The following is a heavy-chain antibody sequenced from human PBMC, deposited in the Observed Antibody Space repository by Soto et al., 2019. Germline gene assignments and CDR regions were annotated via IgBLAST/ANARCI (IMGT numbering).Heavy chain of an antibody. V-gene: IGHV1-58*01. CDR2: IVVGSGNT. J-gene: IGHJ4*02. Sequence: SVKVSCKASGFTFTSSAVQWVRQARGQRLEWIGWIVVGSGNTNYAQKFQERVTITRDMSTSTAYMELSSLRSEDTAVYYGAEPGTYGGYVGEYWGQGTLVTVSS. D-gene: IGHD4-17*01. CDR3: AEPGTYGGYVGEY. CDR1: GFTFTSSA.